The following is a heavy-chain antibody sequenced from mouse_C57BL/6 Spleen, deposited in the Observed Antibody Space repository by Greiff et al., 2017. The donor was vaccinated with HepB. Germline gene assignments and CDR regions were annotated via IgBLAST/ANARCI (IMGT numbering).Heavy chain of an antibody. CDR2: IYPGDGDT. CDR1: GYAFSSSW. CDR3: AREGDSFDY. Sequence: QVQLQQSGPELVKPGASVKISCKASGYAFSSSWMNWVKQRPGQGLEWIGRIYPGDGDTNYNGKFKGKATLTADKSSSTAYMQLSSLTSEDSAVYFCAREGDSFDYWGQGTLVTVSA. J-gene: IGHJ3*01. V-gene: IGHV1-82*01.